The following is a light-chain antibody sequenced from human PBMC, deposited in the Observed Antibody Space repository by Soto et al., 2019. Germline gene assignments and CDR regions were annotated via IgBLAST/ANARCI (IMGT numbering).Light chain of an antibody. CDR2: ATS. CDR3: EQYDSSPRT. Sequence: EIVLTQSPGTLSLSPGERATLSCRASQSVGTNYLAWFQQKPGQAPRLPIYATSTRAAGIPDRFSVSGSGTDFTLTITSLEPEDFAVYYCEQYDSSPRTFGQGTRVDIK. J-gene: IGKJ1*01. V-gene: IGKV3-20*01. CDR1: QSVGTNY.